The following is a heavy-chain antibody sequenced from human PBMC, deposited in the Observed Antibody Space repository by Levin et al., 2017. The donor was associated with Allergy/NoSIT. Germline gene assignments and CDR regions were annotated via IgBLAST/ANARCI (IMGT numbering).Heavy chain of an antibody. CDR1: GFTFSSYW. D-gene: IGHD3-10*01. Sequence: LSLTCAASGFTFSSYWMHWVRQAPGKGLVWVSRINSDGSSTSYADSVKGRFTISRDNAKNTLYLQMNSLRAEDTAVYYCAREPVLLWFGETPGEWYFDLWGRGTLVTVSS. CDR3: AREPVLLWFGETPGEWYFDL. CDR2: INSDGSST. J-gene: IGHJ2*01. V-gene: IGHV3-74*01.